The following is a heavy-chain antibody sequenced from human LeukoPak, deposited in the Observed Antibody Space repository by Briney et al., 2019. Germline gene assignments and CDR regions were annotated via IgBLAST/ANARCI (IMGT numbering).Heavy chain of an antibody. J-gene: IGHJ4*02. D-gene: IGHD5-12*01. V-gene: IGHV3-11*04. CDR3: ARDQGRRGYSGYDSSYYFDY. CDR1: GFTFSDYY. Sequence: PGGSLRLSCAASGFTFSDYYMSWIRQAPGKGLDWVSYISSSGSTIYYADSVKGRFTISRDNAKNSLYLQMNSLRAEDTAVYYCARDQGRRGYSGYDSSYYFDYWGQGTLVIVSS. CDR2: ISSSGSTI.